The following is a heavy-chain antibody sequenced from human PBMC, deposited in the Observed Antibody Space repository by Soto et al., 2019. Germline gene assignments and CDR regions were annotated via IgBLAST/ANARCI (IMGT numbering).Heavy chain of an antibody. J-gene: IGHJ6*02. CDR2: FDPEDGET. Sequence: GVPVKVSCKVSGYNLSELSMHWVRQAPGKELECMGVFDPEDGETIYAQKFQGRLIITEDTSTKTAYMELSTLISQNTAAYYCSTSLTTNYYGMDVCGQVTTVGVCS. CDR3: STSLTTNYYGMDV. V-gene: IGHV1-24*01. CDR1: GYNLSELS.